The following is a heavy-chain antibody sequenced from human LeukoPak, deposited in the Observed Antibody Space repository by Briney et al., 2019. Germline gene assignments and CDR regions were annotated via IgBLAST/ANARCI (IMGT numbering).Heavy chain of an antibody. CDR2: ISSSSSYI. Sequence: GGSLRLSCAASGFTFSSYSMNWVRQAPGKGLEWVSSISSSSSYIYYADSVKGRFTISRDNAKNSLYLQMNSLRAEDTAVYYCARGPIFGVVISPFDYWGQGTLVTVSS. CDR1: GFTFSSYS. D-gene: IGHD3-3*01. V-gene: IGHV3-21*01. J-gene: IGHJ4*02. CDR3: ARGPIFGVVISPFDY.